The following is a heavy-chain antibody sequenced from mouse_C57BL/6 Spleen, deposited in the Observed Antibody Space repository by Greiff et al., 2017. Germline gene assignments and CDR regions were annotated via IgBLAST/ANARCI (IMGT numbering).Heavy chain of an antibody. Sequence: QVQLQQSGAELVRPGASVTLSCKASGYTFTDYEMHWVKQTPVHGLEWIGAIDPETGGTAYNQKFKGKAILTADKSSSTAYMELRSLTSEDSAVYYCTRDGSSYSYWGQGTTLTVSS. J-gene: IGHJ2*01. CDR2: IDPETGGT. D-gene: IGHD1-1*01. CDR3: TRDGSSYSY. CDR1: GYTFTDYE. V-gene: IGHV1-15*01.